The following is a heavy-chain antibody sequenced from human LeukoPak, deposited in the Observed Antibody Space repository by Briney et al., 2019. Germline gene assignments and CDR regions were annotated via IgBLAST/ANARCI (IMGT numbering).Heavy chain of an antibody. CDR1: GYTFTGYY. J-gene: IGHJ6*03. V-gene: IGHV1-2*02. D-gene: IGHD2-8*01. CDR2: INPNSGGT. CDR3: ARDRTPTSGYSYYHYMDV. Sequence: ASVKVSCKASGYTFTGYYMHWVRQAPGQGLEWMGWINPNSGGTNYAQKFQGRVTMTRDTSISTAYMELSRLRSDDTAVYYCARDRTPTSGYSYYHYMDVWEKGTTATVPS.